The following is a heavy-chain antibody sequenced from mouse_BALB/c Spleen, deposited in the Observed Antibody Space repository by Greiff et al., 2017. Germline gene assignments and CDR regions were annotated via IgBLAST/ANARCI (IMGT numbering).Heavy chain of an antibody. CDR2: IWTGGGT. V-gene: IGHV2-9-2*01. D-gene: IGHD1-2*01. CDR3: VRDGYYGYWFAY. J-gene: IGHJ3*01. Sequence: VKLMESGPGLVAPSQSLSITCTVSGFSLTSYDISWIRQPPGKGLEWLGVIWTGGGTNYNSAFMSRLSISKDNSKSQVFLKMNSLQTDDTAIYYCVRDGYYGYWFAYWGQGTLVTVSA. CDR1: GFSLTSYD.